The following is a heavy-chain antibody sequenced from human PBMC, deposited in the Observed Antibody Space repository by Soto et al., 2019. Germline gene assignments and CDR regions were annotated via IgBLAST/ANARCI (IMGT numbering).Heavy chain of an antibody. V-gene: IGHV3-33*01. CDR3: ARDHKQSRYYYYGMDV. Sequence: GGSLRLSCAASGFTFSSYGMHWVRQAPGKGLEWVAVIWYDGSNKYYADSVKGRFTISRDNSKNTLYLQMNSLRAEDTAVYYCARDHKQSRYYYYGMDVWGQGTTVTVSS. J-gene: IGHJ6*02. CDR2: IWYDGSNK. CDR1: GFTFSSYG.